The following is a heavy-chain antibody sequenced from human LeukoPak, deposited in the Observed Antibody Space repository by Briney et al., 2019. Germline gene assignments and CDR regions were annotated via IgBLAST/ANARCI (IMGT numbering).Heavy chain of an antibody. CDR2: IIPILGIA. CDR3: ARGGNVVVTFDC. Sequence: GASVKVSCKASGGTFSSYAISWVRQAPGQGLEWMGRIIPILGIANYAQKFQGRVTITADKSTSTAYMELSSLRSEDTAVYYCARGGNVVVTFDCWGQGTLVTVSS. CDR1: GGTFSSYA. V-gene: IGHV1-69*04. D-gene: IGHD2-21*02. J-gene: IGHJ4*02.